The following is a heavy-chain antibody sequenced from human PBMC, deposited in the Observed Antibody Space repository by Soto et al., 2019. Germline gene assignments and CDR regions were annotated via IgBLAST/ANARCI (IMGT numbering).Heavy chain of an antibody. D-gene: IGHD3-10*01. Sequence: PGGSLRLSCVGSGVSFDNFVMRWVRQAPGKGLEWVSSISARSSTTYYAGSVKGRFTISRDNSKNTLYLQMNSLTAEDTAVYYCAKVFYDSGTTFFGVDVWGQGTTVTVSS. CDR2: ISARSSTT. V-gene: IGHV3-23*01. J-gene: IGHJ6*02. CDR1: GVSFDNFV. CDR3: AKVFYDSGTTFFGVDV.